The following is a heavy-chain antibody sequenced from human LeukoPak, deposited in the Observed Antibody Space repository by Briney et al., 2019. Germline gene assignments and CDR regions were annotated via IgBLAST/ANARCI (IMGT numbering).Heavy chain of an antibody. CDR1: GFTFSSYS. V-gene: IGHV3-21*01. CDR3: ARAIQQLLDYYFDY. D-gene: IGHD6-13*01. J-gene: IGHJ4*02. Sequence: PGGSLRLSCAASGFTFSSYSMNWVRQAPGKGLEWVSSISSSSSYIYYADSVKGRFTISRDNAKNSLYLQMNSLRAEDTAVYYCARAIQQLLDYYFDYWGQGTLVTVSS. CDR2: ISSSSSYI.